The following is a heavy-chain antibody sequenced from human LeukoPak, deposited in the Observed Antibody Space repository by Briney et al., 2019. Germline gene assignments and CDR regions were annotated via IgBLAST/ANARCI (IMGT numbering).Heavy chain of an antibody. V-gene: IGHV4-59*01. CDR3: ARDHSSSWYSIWFDP. D-gene: IGHD6-13*01. CDR1: GGSIGSYY. CDR2: IYYSGST. J-gene: IGHJ5*02. Sequence: SETLSLTCTVSGGSIGSYYWSWIRQPPGKGLEWIGYIYYSGSTNYNPSLKSRVTISVDTSKDQFSLKLSSVTAADTAVYYCARDHSSSWYSIWFDPWGQGTLVTVSS.